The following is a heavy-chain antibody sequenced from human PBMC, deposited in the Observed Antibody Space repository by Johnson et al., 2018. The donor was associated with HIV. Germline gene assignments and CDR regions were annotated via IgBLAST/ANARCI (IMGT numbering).Heavy chain of an antibody. D-gene: IGHD6-19*01. CDR1: GFTFSTCP. J-gene: IGHJ3*02. CDR3: ARGWGRSSGTFDAFDI. V-gene: IGHV3-30*04. Sequence: VQLLESGGGVVQPGRSLRLSCAASGFTFSTCPMHWVRQAPGKGLEWVAVISYDGSNKYYADSVKGRFTISRDNSKNTLYLQMNSLRAEDTAVYYCARGWGRSSGTFDAFDIWGQGTMVTVSS. CDR2: ISYDGSNK.